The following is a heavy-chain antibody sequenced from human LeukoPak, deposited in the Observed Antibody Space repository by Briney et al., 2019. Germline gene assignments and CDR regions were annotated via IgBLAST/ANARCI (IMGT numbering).Heavy chain of an antibody. CDR3: ASLEYGSGSYYRDDAFDI. CDR2: INPNSGGT. Sequence: GASVKVSSKASGYTFTGYYMRWVPQAPGQGLEWMGWINPNSGGTNYAQKFQGRVTMTRDTSISTAYMELSRLRSDDTAVYYCASLEYGSGSYYRDDAFDIWGQGTMVTVSS. V-gene: IGHV1-2*02. J-gene: IGHJ3*02. CDR1: GYTFTGYY. D-gene: IGHD3-10*01.